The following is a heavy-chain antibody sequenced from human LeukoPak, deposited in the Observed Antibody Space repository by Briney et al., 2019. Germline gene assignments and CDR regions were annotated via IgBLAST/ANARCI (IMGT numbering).Heavy chain of an antibody. CDR2: INPSGGST. J-gene: IGHJ4*02. CDR3: ARDLGTVTTSADY. D-gene: IGHD4-17*01. Sequence: ASVKVSCKASGYTFTSYYMHWVRQAPGQGLEWMGIINPSGGSTSYAQKFQGRVTMTRDTSISTAYMELSRLRSNDTAVYYCARDLGTVTTSADYWGQGTLVTVSS. V-gene: IGHV1-46*01. CDR1: GYTFTSYY.